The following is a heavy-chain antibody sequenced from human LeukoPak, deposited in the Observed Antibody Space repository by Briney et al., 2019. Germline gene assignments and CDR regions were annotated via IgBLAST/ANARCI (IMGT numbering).Heavy chain of an antibody. J-gene: IGHJ4*02. Sequence: PGGSLRLSCAASGFTFSSYAMHWVRQAPGKGLEYVSAISSNGGSTYYANSVKGRFTISRDNSKNTLYLQMGSLRAEDMAVYYCARVTSGYSFDYWGQGTLVTVSS. CDR1: GFTFSSYA. V-gene: IGHV3-64*01. D-gene: IGHD3-22*01. CDR2: ISSNGGST. CDR3: ARVTSGYSFDY.